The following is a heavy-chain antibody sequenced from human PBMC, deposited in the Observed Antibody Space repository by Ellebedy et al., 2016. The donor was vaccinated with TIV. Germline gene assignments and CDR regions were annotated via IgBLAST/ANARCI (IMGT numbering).Heavy chain of an antibody. V-gene: IGHV3-15*01. D-gene: IGHD6-19*01. CDR2: IKSKTDGGTT. Sequence: GESLKISCAASGFTFSNAWMSWVRQAPGKGLEWVGRIKSKTDGGTTDYAAPVKGRFTISRDDSKNTLYLQMNSLKIEDTAVYYCTIPQWLRYWGQGTLVTVSS. J-gene: IGHJ4*02. CDR3: TIPQWLRY. CDR1: GFTFSNAW.